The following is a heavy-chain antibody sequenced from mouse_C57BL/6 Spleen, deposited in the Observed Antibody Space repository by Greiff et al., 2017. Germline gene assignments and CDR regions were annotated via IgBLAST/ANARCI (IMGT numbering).Heavy chain of an antibody. CDR1: GYTFTDYN. D-gene: IGHD1-1*01. CDR3: ARAYYGSRYGWFAY. CDR2: INPNNGGT. V-gene: IGHV1-18*01. Sequence: EVHLVESGPELVKPGASVKIPCKASGYTFTDYNMDWVKQSHGTSLEWIGDINPNNGGTIYNQKFTGKATLTVDKSSSTAYMELRSLTSEGTAVYYCARAYYGSRYGWFAYWGQGTLVTGSA. J-gene: IGHJ3*01.